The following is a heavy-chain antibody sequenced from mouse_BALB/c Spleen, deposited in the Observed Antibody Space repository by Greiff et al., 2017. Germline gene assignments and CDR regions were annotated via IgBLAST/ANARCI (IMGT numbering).Heavy chain of an antibody. J-gene: IGHJ3*01. V-gene: IGHV14-1*02. CDR3: AYYGYGSAWFAY. CDR1: GFNIKDYY. Sequence: VQLQQSGAELVRPGALVKLSCKASGFNIKDYYMHWVKQRPEQGMEWIGWIDPENGNTIYDPKFQGKASITADTSSNTAYLQLSSLTSEDTAVYYCAYYGYGSAWFAYWGQGTLVTVSA. CDR2: IDPENGNT. D-gene: IGHD2-2*01.